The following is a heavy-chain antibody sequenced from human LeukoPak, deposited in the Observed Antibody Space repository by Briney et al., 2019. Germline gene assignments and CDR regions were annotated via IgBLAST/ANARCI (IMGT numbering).Heavy chain of an antibody. Sequence: SQTLSLTCTVSGGSINSGSHYWSWIRQHPGKGLEWIGYIYNSGNTYYNPPLQSRGDISLDTSKKQFSLKLSSVTAADTAVYYCARFSNDHGVKFDYWGQGTLVTVSS. J-gene: IGHJ4*02. CDR1: GGSINSGSHY. D-gene: IGHD4-17*01. CDR3: ARFSNDHGVKFDY. V-gene: IGHV4-31*03. CDR2: IYNSGNT.